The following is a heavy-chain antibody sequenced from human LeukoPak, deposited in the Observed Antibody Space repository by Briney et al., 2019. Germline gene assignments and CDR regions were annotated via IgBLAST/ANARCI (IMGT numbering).Heavy chain of an antibody. Sequence: HSGGSLRLSCAASGFTFSSYAMTWVRQAPGKGLEWVSGISGSGTSAYYADSVKGRLTISRDNSKNTLYLQMNSLRAEDTAVYYCAKGFWWELRERADAFDIWGQGTMVTVSS. J-gene: IGHJ3*02. CDR2: ISGSGTSA. V-gene: IGHV3-23*01. D-gene: IGHD1-26*01. CDR1: GFTFSSYA. CDR3: AKGFWWELRERADAFDI.